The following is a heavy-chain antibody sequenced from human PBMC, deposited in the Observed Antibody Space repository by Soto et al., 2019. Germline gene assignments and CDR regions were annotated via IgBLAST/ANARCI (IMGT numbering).Heavy chain of an antibody. CDR1: GGSTSDKSYF. Sequence: PSETLSLTCSVSGGSTSDKSYFWCWVRQSPGKGLGWIGSMYYSGSSYYNPSLKSRVAISVDTSRNQFSLKLRSVTAADTAVYFCARQRRLRMKPDFDIWGQGTPVTVYS. J-gene: IGHJ4*02. D-gene: IGHD5-12*01. CDR2: MYYSGSS. CDR3: ARQRRLRMKPDFDI. V-gene: IGHV4-39*01.